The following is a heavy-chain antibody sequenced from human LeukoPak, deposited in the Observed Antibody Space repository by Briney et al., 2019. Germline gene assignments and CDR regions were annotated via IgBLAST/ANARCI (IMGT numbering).Heavy chain of an antibody. CDR3: ARGPRITILKNWFDP. D-gene: IGHD3-9*01. J-gene: IGHJ5*02. CDR1: GFTFSSYG. CDR2: IWYDGSNK. Sequence: GGSLRLSCAASGFTFSSYGMHWVRQAPGKGLEWVAVIWYDGSNKYYADSVKGRFTISRDNSKNTLYLQMNSLRAEDTAVYYCARGPRITILKNWFDPWGQGTLVTVSS. V-gene: IGHV3-33*01.